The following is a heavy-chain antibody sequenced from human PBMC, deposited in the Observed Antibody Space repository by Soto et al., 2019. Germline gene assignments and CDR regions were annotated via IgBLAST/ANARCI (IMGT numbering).Heavy chain of an antibody. CDR1: GFTLSSYW. CDR3: MTSVTTHDY. D-gene: IGHD4-17*01. V-gene: IGHV3-7*01. CDR2: IKQDGSQK. Sequence: ESGGGLVQPGGSLRLSCAAAGFTLSSYWMNWVRLAPGKGLEWVANIKQDGSQKNYVDSVKGRFTISRDNAKNSLYLQMSSLSAEDTAVYYCMTSVTTHDYWGQGTLVTVSS. J-gene: IGHJ4*02.